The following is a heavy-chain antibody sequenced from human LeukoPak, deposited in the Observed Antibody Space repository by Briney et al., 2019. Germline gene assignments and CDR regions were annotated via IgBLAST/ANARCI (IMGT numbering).Heavy chain of an antibody. CDR1: GFTVSSNY. CDR2: IYSGGST. V-gene: IGHV3-66*01. CDR3: ASDPNGGSYLAFDH. D-gene: IGHD1-26*01. Sequence: GGSLRLSCAVSGFTVSSNYMSWVREAPGKGLEWVSVIYSGGSTYYADSVKGRFTISRDNSKNTLYLQMNSRRAEDTAVYYCASDPNGGSYLAFDHWGQGTLVTVSS. J-gene: IGHJ4*02.